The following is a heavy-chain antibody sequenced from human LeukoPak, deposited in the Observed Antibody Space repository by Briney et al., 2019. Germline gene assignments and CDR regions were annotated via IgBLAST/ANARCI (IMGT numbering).Heavy chain of an antibody. CDR3: ARYFDNTAYSWRRFDY. J-gene: IGHJ4*02. V-gene: IGHV3-7*01. CDR2: IRQDGGDK. D-gene: IGHD2-21*02. Sequence: GGSLRLSCAASGFTFSNFWMTWVRQAPGKRPEWLATIRQDGGDKWYVDSVEGRFTISRDDAKNSLYLQMNSLRVEDTAVYYCARYFDNTAYSWRRFDYWGQGALVTVSS. CDR1: GFTFSNFW.